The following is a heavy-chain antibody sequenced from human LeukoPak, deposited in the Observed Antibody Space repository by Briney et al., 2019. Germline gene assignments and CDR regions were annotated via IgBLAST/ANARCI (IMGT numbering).Heavy chain of an antibody. Sequence: GGSLRLSCAASGFTFDDYAMHWVRHAPGKGLEWVSGISWNSGSIGYADSVKGRFTISRDNAKNSLYLQMNSLRAEDTALYYCAKDMAPYYYYYMDVWGKGTTVTISS. CDR3: AKDMAPYYYYYMDV. V-gene: IGHV3-9*01. J-gene: IGHJ6*03. CDR1: GFTFDDYA. CDR2: ISWNSGSI.